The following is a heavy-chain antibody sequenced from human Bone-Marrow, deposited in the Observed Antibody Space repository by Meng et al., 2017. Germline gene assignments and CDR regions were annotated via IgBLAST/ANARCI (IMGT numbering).Heavy chain of an antibody. Sequence: QVPLCWSGAEVQALGSSVQVSCKASGGTFSSYAIRWVRQAPGQGLEWMGGIIPIFGTANYAQKFQGRVTITADESTSTAYMELSSLRSEDTAVYYCARGRYSGSYDYWGQGTLVTVSS. D-gene: IGHD1-26*01. V-gene: IGHV1-69*01. CDR2: IIPIFGTA. CDR1: GGTFSSYA. CDR3: ARGRYSGSYDY. J-gene: IGHJ4*02.